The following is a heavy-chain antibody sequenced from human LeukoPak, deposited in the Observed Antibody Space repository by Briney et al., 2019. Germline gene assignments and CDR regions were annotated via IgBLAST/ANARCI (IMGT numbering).Heavy chain of an antibody. CDR3: ARGGLYCSSTSCRFDY. V-gene: IGHV1-18*01. Sequence: ASVKVSCKASGYTFTSYGISWVRQAPGQGLEWMGWISAYNGNTNYAQKFQGRVTITRDTSASTAYMELSSLRSEDTAVYYCARGGLYCSSTSCRFDYWGQGTLVTVSS. CDR1: GYTFTSYG. D-gene: IGHD2-2*01. J-gene: IGHJ4*02. CDR2: ISAYNGNT.